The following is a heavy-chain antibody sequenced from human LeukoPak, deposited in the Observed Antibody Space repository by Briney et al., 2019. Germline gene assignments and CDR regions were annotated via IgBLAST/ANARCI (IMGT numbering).Heavy chain of an antibody. D-gene: IGHD6-13*01. V-gene: IGHV3-48*03. CDR3: AREMYSSGWYNWFDP. Sequence: GGSLSLSCAASGFTFSSYEMNWIRQAPGKGLEWVSYITESGSTKYYADSVKGRFTISRDNAKNSLYLQMNSLRAEDTAVYCCAREMYSSGWYNWFDPWGQGTLVTVSS. CDR2: ITESGSTK. CDR1: GFTFSSYE. J-gene: IGHJ5*02.